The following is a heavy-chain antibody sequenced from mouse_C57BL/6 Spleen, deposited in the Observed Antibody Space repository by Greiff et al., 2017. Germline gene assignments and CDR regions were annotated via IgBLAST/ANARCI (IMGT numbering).Heavy chain of an antibody. J-gene: IGHJ3*01. V-gene: IGHV1-15*01. D-gene: IGHD3-2*02. CDR2: IDPETGGT. Sequence: VKLQASGAELVRPGASVTLSCKASGYTFTDYEMHWVKQTPVHGLAWIGAIDPETGGTAYNQKFKGKAILTADKSSSTAYMELRSLTSEDSAVYYCTVTAQATWGFAYWGQGTLVTVSA. CDR1: GYTFTDYE. CDR3: TVTAQATWGFAY.